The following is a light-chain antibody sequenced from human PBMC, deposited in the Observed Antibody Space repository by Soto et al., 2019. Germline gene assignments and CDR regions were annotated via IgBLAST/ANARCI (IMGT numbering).Light chain of an antibody. V-gene: IGLV1-51*01. CDR3: GTWDSSLSAVV. J-gene: IGLJ2*01. Sequence: QSVLTQPPSVSAAPGQTVTLSCSGSSSNIGNNYVSWYQHLPGTAPKLLIYDNNERPSGIPDRFSGSKSGTSATLGITGLQTGDEADYYCGTWDSSLSAVVFGGGTKLTVL. CDR2: DNN. CDR1: SSNIGNNY.